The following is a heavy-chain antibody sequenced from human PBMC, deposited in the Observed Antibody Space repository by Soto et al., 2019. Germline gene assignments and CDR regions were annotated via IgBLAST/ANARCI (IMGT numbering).Heavy chain of an antibody. CDR1: GFTFDSYA. CDR2: ISWNSGSI. J-gene: IGHJ4*02. D-gene: IGHD6-19*01. CDR3: GKEIHEQWLVSHFEY. Sequence: EVQLVESGGGLVQPGRSLRLSCVASGFTFDSYAMHWVRQAPGKGLAWVSGISWNSGSIGYEDSVKGRFTISRDNAQNALYLEMNSLRVEDTAVYYCGKEIHEQWLVSHFEYWGQGALVTVSS. V-gene: IGHV3-9*01.